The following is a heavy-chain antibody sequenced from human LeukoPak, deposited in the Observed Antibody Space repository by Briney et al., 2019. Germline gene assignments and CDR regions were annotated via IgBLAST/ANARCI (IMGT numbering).Heavy chain of an antibody. D-gene: IGHD3-10*01. CDR1: GYTFTGYY. Sequence: ASVKVSCKAPGYTFTGYYMHWVRQAPGQGLEWMGWINPNSGGTNYAQKFQGRVTMTRDTSIGTAYMELSRLRSDDTAVYYCARDAGGSGSYWVDYWGQGTLVTVSS. J-gene: IGHJ4*02. CDR3: ARDAGGSGSYWVDY. CDR2: INPNSGGT. V-gene: IGHV1-2*02.